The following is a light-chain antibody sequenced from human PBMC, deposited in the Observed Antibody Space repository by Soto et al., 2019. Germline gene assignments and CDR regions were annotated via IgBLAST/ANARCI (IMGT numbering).Light chain of an antibody. CDR2: DAS. Sequence: DIQMTQSPSTLSASVGDRVTITCRASQSISSWLAWYQQKPGKAPKLLIYDASSLESGVPSRFSGSGSGTEFTLTISSPQPDDFATYYCQQYNSPTFGQGTKVDIK. V-gene: IGKV1-5*01. CDR3: QQYNSPT. J-gene: IGKJ1*01. CDR1: QSISSW.